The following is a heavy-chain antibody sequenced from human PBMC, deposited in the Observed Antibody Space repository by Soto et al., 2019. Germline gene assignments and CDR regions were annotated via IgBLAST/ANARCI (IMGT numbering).Heavy chain of an antibody. CDR2: IGGSGGNR. CDR1: GFTFNAYA. D-gene: IGHD4-4*01. J-gene: IGHJ4*02. CDR3: ARVASDYINSVDH. V-gene: IGHV3-23*01. Sequence: EVQLLESGGDLVQPGVSLRLSCAASGFTFNAYAMTWVRQAPGKGLEWVSAIGGSGGNRDYAASVKGRFTISRDNSKDTVDLETSSLSVEDTAVYYCARVASDYINSVDHWGQGILVTVSS.